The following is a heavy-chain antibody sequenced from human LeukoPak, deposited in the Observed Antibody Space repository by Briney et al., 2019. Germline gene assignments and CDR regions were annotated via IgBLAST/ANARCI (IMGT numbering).Heavy chain of an antibody. CDR3: ARTIVVVPAAGGMDV. Sequence: SETLSLTCAVYGGSFSGYYWSWIRQPPGRGLEWIGEINHSGSTNYNPSLKSRVTISVDTSKNQFSLKLSSVTAADTAVYYCARTIVVVPAAGGMDVWGQGTTVTVS. CDR1: GGSFSGYY. CDR2: INHSGST. J-gene: IGHJ6*02. V-gene: IGHV4-34*01. D-gene: IGHD2-2*01.